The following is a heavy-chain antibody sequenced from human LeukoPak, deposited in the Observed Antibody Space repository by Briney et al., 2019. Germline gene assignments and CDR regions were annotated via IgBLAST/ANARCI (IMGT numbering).Heavy chain of an antibody. Sequence: SVKVSCKASGGTFSSYAISWVRQAPGQGLEWMGGIIPIFGTANYAQKSQGRVTITADKSTSTAYMELSSLRSEDTAVYYCARGLGDYGVLGAFDIWGQGTMVTVSS. V-gene: IGHV1-69*06. CDR2: IIPIFGTA. J-gene: IGHJ3*02. D-gene: IGHD4-17*01. CDR1: GGTFSSYA. CDR3: ARGLGDYGVLGAFDI.